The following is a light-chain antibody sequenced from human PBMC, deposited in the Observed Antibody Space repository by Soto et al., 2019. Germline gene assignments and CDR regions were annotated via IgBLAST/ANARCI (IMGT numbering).Light chain of an antibody. J-gene: IGKJ2*01. Sequence: EIVLTQSPGTLSLYPGERVTLSCWASQTVSSSYLAWYQQKPGQAPRLLIYGTSSRATGIPDRFSGSGSGTDFTLTISRLEPEDFAVYYCQQYGSSPPYTFGQGTKLEIK. CDR1: QTVSSSY. CDR3: QQYGSSPPYT. CDR2: GTS. V-gene: IGKV3-20*01.